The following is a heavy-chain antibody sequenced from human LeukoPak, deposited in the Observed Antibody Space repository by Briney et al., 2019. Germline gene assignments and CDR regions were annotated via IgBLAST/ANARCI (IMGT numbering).Heavy chain of an antibody. J-gene: IGHJ3*02. D-gene: IGHD3-22*01. CDR2: IYYSGST. CDR1: GGSISSYY. CDR3: AREIRLDYYDSSGYYYRDAFDI. Sequence: KPSETLSLTCTVSGGSISSYYWSWIRQPPGKGLEWIGYIYYSGSTNYNPSLKSRVTISVDTSKNQFSLELSSVTAADTAVYYCAREIRLDYYDSSGYYYRDAFDIWGQGTMVTVSS. V-gene: IGHV4-59*01.